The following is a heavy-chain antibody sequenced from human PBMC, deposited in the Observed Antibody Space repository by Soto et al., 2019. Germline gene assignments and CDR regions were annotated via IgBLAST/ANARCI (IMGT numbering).Heavy chain of an antibody. CDR2: IKQDGSEK. CDR3: ARVTDIRVVVTAIPHGMDV. D-gene: IGHD2-21*02. V-gene: IGHV3-7*03. J-gene: IGHJ6*02. Sequence: QPGGSLRLSCAASGFTFSSYWMSWVRQAPGKGLEWVANIKQDGSEKYYVDSVKGRFTISRDNAKNSLYLQMNSLRAEDTAVYYCARVTDIRVVVTAIPHGMDVWGQGTTVTVSS. CDR1: GFTFSSYW.